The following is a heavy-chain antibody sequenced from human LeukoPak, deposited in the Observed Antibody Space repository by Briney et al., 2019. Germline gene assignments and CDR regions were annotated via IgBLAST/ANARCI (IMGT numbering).Heavy chain of an antibody. V-gene: IGHV3-33*06. CDR1: GFTFSSYG. CDR2: IWYDGSNK. J-gene: IGHJ4*02. CDR3: AKDQSTLGFDY. Sequence: GGSLRLSCAASGFTFSSYGMHWVRQAPGKGLEWVAVIWYDGSNKYYADFVKGRFTISRDNSKNTLYLQMNSLRAEDTAVYYCAKDQSTLGFDYWGQGTLVTVSS. D-gene: IGHD2-2*01.